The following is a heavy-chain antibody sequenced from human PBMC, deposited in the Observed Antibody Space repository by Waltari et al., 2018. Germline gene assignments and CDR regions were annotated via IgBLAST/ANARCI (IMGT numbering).Heavy chain of an antibody. J-gene: IGHJ6*03. CDR3: ASSQGMYYYYYMDV. V-gene: IGHV3-7*01. CDR1: GFTFSSYW. CDR2: IKQYGSEK. Sequence: EVQLVESGGGLVQPGGSLRLSCAASGFTFSSYWMSWVRQAPGTGLEWVAKIKQYGSEKDYVDSVKGRVTISRDNAKNSLYLQMNSLRAEDTAVYYCASSQGMYYYYYMDVWGKGTTVTVSS.